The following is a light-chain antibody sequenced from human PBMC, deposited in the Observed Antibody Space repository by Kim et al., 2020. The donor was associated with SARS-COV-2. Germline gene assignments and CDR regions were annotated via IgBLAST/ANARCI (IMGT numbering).Light chain of an antibody. CDR1: QGINSA. Sequence: AFVGDRVTITCRESQGINSALAGYQQKPGRAPKRLIYDASSLERGVPSRFSGSGSGTDFTLTISSLQPEDFTTYYCQHFNTYPLTFGGGTKVDIK. CDR3: QHFNTYPLT. J-gene: IGKJ4*01. V-gene: IGKV1-13*02. CDR2: DAS.